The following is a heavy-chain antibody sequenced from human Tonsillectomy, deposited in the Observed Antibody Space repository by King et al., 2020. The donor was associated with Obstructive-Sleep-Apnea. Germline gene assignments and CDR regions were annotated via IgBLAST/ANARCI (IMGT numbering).Heavy chain of an antibody. CDR3: AREDKQWLVRALDY. CDR1: GFTFSSYS. V-gene: IGHV3-48*01. D-gene: IGHD6-19*01. CDR2: ISSSSSTI. J-gene: IGHJ4*02. Sequence: VQLVESGGGLVQPGGSLRLSCAASGFTFSSYSMNWVRQAPGEGLEWVSYISSSSSTIYSADSVKGRFTISRDNAKNSLYLQMNSLRAEDTAVYYCAREDKQWLVRALDYWGQGTLVTVSS.